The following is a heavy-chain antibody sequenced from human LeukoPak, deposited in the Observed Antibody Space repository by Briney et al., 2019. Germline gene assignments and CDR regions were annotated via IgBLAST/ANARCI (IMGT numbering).Heavy chain of an antibody. J-gene: IGHJ3*02. Sequence: PGGSLRLSCAASGFTFDDYTMHWVRQVPGKGLEWVSAISGSGGSTYYADSVKGRFTISRDNSKNTLYLQMNTLRVEDTAVYYCARDLPGELGRGVFDIWGQGTMVTVSS. CDR2: ISGSGGST. CDR3: ARDLPGELGRGVFDI. V-gene: IGHV3-23*01. CDR1: GFTFDDYT. D-gene: IGHD1-1*01.